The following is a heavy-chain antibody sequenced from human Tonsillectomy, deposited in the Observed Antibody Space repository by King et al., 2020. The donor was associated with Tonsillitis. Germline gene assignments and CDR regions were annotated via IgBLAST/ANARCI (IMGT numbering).Heavy chain of an antibody. J-gene: IGHJ6*02. V-gene: IGHV1-18*01. CDR2: ISPYNGNT. CDR3: ARDPYYGGNPGGMDV. CDR1: GYTFTSYG. D-gene: IGHD4-23*01. Sequence: QLVQSGAEVKKPGASVKVSCKASGYTFTSYGISWVRQAPGQGLEWMGWISPYNGNTNYAQKLQGRVSMTTDTSTTTAYMELRSLRSDDTAVYYWARDPYYGGNPGGMDVWGQGTTVTVSS.